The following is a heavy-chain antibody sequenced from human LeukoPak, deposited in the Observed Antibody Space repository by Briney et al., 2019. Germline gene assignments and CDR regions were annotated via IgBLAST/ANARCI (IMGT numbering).Heavy chain of an antibody. D-gene: IGHD6-19*01. V-gene: IGHV4-59*08. CDR3: ARAGRGSSGWHYFFDY. CDR2: IYYSGST. Sequence: PSETLSLTFAVSGGSISGYYWNWIRQPPGEGLEWIGYIYYSGSTNYNPSLKSRVTISVDTSKNQFSLKLNSVTAADTAVYYCARAGRGSSGWHYFFDYWGQGTLVTVSS. CDR1: GGSISGYY. J-gene: IGHJ4*02.